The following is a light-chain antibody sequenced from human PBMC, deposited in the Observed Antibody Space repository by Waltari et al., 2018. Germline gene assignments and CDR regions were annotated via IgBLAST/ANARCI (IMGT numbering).Light chain of an antibody. V-gene: IGLV1-44*01. Sequence: QSVLTQPPSASGTPGQRVTISCSGSSSNIGSNIVNWYKQLPGTAPKLRIYSNNPRPPGVPDRFSGSKSGTSASLAISVLQSEDEADYYCAAWDDSLNGPVFGGGTKLTVL. CDR3: AAWDDSLNGPV. J-gene: IGLJ2*01. CDR2: SNN. CDR1: SSNIGSNI.